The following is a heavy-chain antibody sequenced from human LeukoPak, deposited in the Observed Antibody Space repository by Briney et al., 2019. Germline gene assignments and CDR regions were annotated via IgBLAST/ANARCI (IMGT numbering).Heavy chain of an antibody. CDR2: IYYTGST. J-gene: IGHJ4*02. D-gene: IGHD2-2*01. CDR3: ARVYQSAEYYFDY. V-gene: IGHV4-59*01. CDR1: GGSIDSYY. Sequence: SETLSLTCTVSGGSIDSYYWSWIRQPQGKGLEWIGYIYYTGSTEYHPSLKSRVTISLDTSKNQFSLKLTSVTAADTAVYYCARVYQSAEYYFDYWGQGNLVSVSS.